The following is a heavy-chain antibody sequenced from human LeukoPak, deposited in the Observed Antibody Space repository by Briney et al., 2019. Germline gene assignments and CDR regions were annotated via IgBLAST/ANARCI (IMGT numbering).Heavy chain of an antibody. V-gene: IGHV4-34*01. Sequence: SETLSLTCAVYGGSFSGYYWSWIRQPPGKGLEWIGEINHSGSTNYNPSLKSRVTISVDTSKNQFSLKLSSVTAADTAVYHCARRHPVGRVGFDYWGQGTLVTVSS. J-gene: IGHJ4*02. D-gene: IGHD1-26*01. CDR3: ARRHPVGRVGFDY. CDR2: INHSGST. CDR1: GGSFSGYY.